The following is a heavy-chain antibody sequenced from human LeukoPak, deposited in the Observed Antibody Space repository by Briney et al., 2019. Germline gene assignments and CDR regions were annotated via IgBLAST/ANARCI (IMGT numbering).Heavy chain of an antibody. CDR2: INANTGNA. D-gene: IGHD6-19*01. V-gene: IGHV7-4-1*02. CDR3: ARTRAVAGYMDFCP. Sequence: GASVKVSCKASGGTFSSYVISWVRQAPGHGLEWMGWINANTGNATYAQSFTGRVIFSFDTSVSTAYLQISSLMAEDSAMYCFARTRAVAGYMDFCPRGQTAPVAVAS. CDR1: GGTFSSYV. J-gene: IGHJ5*02.